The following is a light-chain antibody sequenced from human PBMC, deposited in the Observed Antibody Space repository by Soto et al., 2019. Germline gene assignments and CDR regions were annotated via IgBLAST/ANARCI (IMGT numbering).Light chain of an antibody. J-gene: IGKJ4*01. CDR2: DAS. CDR1: QSVSSY. Sequence: EIVLTQSPATLSLSPGERATLSCRASQSVSSYLAWYQQKPGQAPRLLIYDASNRATGIPARFSGSGSGTDFTLTISSLEPEGFAVYYCQQRSNWPLALTFGGGTKVDIK. CDR3: QQRSNWPLALT. V-gene: IGKV3-11*01.